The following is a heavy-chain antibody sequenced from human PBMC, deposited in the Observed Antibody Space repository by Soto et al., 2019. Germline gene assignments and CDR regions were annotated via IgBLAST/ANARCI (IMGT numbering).Heavy chain of an antibody. CDR2: IYHSGRT. D-gene: IGHD3-10*01. CDR1: GGSISSSNW. V-gene: IGHV4-4*02. J-gene: IGHJ5*02. Sequence: PSETLSLTCAVSGGSISSSNWWSWVRQPPGKGLEWIGEIYHSGRTNYNPSLKSRVTISVDKSKNQFSLKLSSVTAADTAVYYCASRRATMVRGVPPPFDPWGQGTLVTVSS. CDR3: ASRRATMVRGVPPPFDP.